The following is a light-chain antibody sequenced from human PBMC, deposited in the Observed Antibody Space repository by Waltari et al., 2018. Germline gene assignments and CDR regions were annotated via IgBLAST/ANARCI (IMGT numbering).Light chain of an antibody. CDR1: ESVLYNSNNKNY. J-gene: IGKJ1*01. CDR2: WAS. V-gene: IGKV4-1*01. CDR3: QQYYSTPQT. Sequence: IVMTQSPDSLTVSLGERATINCKSSESVLYNSNNKNYLAWYQQKPGQPPKLLIYWASTRESGVPDRFSGSGSVTDFTLTISSLQAEDVAVYYCQQYYSTPQTFGQGTKVEIK.